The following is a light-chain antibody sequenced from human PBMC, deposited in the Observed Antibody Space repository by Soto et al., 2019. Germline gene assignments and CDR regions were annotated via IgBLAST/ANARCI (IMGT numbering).Light chain of an antibody. V-gene: IGKV3-11*01. CDR3: QHRSNWPA. Sequence: EIVLTQSPATMSLSPGERATLSCRTSQSVSRNLAWYQQKPGQAPRLLIYDASQRATGIAARFSGSGSGTDFTLTISSLEPEDFALYYCQHRSNWPAFGGGTKV. CDR1: QSVSRN. CDR2: DAS. J-gene: IGKJ4*01.